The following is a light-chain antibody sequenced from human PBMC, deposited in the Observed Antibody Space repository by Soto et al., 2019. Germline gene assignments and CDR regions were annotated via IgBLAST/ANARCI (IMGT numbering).Light chain of an antibody. Sequence: EIVLTQSPGTLSLSPGERATLSCRASQSVSSNYLAWYQQKPGQAPRVLLYGASSRVTVIPDRFSGSGSGTDFTLTISRLEPEDFALYYCQHCVSSPWTFGQGTKVEIK. CDR1: QSVSSNY. CDR3: QHCVSSPWT. V-gene: IGKV3-20*01. CDR2: GAS. J-gene: IGKJ1*01.